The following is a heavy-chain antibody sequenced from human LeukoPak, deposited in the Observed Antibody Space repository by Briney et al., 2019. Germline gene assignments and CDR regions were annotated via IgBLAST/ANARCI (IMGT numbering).Heavy chain of an antibody. V-gene: IGHV4-61*08. CDR1: GDSISSGGYY. CDR2: IYYRGST. CDR3: ARIPAVAAEYYSYYYMDV. D-gene: IGHD6-19*01. Sequence: KPSETLSLTCTVSGDSISSGGYYWSWIRQHPGKGLEGIGYIYYRGSTNYNPSLQSRVTISVDTSKNQFSLKLRSVTAADTAIYYCARIPAVAAEYYSYYYMDVWGKGTTVTVSS. J-gene: IGHJ6*03.